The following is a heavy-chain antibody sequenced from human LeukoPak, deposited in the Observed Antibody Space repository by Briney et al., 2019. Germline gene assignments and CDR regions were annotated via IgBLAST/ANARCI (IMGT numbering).Heavy chain of an antibody. CDR3: ARDVAARYCSSTSCLTHAFDI. CDR2: ISSSSYI. D-gene: IGHD2-2*01. Sequence: GGSLRLSCAASGFTFSSYSMNWVRQAPGKGLEWVSSISSSSYIYYADSVKGRFTISRDNAKNSLYLQMNSLRAEDTAVYYCARDVAARYCSSTSCLTHAFDIWGQGTMVTVSS. CDR1: GFTFSSYS. V-gene: IGHV3-21*01. J-gene: IGHJ3*02.